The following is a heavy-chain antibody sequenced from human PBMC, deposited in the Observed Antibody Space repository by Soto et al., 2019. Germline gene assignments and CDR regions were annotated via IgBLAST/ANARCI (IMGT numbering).Heavy chain of an antibody. CDR1: GYTFTSYA. CDR2: INAGNGNT. V-gene: IGHV1-3*01. CDR3: ASGGTHCSGGSCYSYAFDI. Sequence: ASVKVSCKASGYTFTSYAMHWVRQAPGQRLEWMGWINAGNGNTKYSQKFQGRVTITRDTSASTAYMELSSLRSEDTAVYYCASGGTHCSGGSCYSYAFDIWGQGTMVTVSS. J-gene: IGHJ3*02. D-gene: IGHD2-15*01.